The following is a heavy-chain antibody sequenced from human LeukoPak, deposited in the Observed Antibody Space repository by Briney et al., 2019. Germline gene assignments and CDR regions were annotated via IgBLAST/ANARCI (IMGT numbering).Heavy chain of an antibody. J-gene: IGHJ4*02. CDR2: ISYDGSNK. D-gene: IGHD5-24*01. Sequence: GGSLRLSCAASGFTFSSYAMHWVRQAPGKGLEWVAVISYDGSNKYYADSVKGRFTISRDNSKNTLYLQMNSLRAEDTAVYYCAKEAKAATTNWGQGTLVTVSS. CDR1: GFTFSSYA. CDR3: AKEAKAATTN. V-gene: IGHV3-30*04.